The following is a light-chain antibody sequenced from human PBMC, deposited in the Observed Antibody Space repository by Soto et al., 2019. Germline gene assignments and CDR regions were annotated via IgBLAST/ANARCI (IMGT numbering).Light chain of an antibody. CDR3: QQYGSSPLT. CDR1: QSVSSSY. V-gene: IGKV3-20*01. CDR2: GAS. J-gene: IGKJ1*01. Sequence: EIVLTQSPGTLSLSPGERATLSCRASQSVSSSYLAWYQQKPGQAPRLLIYGASSRATGIPDRFIGSGSGTDCTLTSSRLEPEDFAVYYCQQYGSSPLTFGQGTKVEIK.